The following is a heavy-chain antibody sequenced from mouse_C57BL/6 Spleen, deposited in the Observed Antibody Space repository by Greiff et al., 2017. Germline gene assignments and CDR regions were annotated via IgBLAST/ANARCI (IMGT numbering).Heavy chain of an antibody. CDR3: ARNPHYYGSSSGYWYFDV. CDR1: GYSITSGYY. D-gene: IGHD1-1*01. CDR2: ISYDGSN. V-gene: IGHV3-6*01. Sequence: ESGPGLVKPSQSLSLTCSVTGYSITSGYYWNWIRQFPGNKLEWMGYISYDGSNNYNPSLKNRISITRDTSKNQFFLKLNSVTTEDTAAYYCARNPHYYGSSSGYWYFDVWGTGTTVTVSS. J-gene: IGHJ1*03.